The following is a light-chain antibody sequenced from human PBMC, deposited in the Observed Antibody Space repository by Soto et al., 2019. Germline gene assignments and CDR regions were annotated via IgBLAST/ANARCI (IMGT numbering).Light chain of an antibody. CDR1: SGDIGANDY. V-gene: IGLV2-14*01. J-gene: IGLJ2*01. Sequence: QSVLTQPASVSAPPGQSITISGTGTSGDIGANDYVSWYQQHPGKAPKLMIFEVTNRPSGVPNRFSGSKSGKTASLTISRLQTEDEADYCCSSYTTNNDLIFGGGTKVTVL. CDR2: EVT. CDR3: SSYTTNNDLI.